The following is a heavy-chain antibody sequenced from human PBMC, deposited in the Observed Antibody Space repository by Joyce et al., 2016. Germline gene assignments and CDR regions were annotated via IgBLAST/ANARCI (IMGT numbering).Heavy chain of an antibody. V-gene: IGHV3-7*01. CDR3: ARGQDFYGSGSQPPDC. D-gene: IGHD3-10*01. J-gene: IGHJ4*02. CDR2: IKQDGSEK. Sequence: EVQLVESGGGLVQPGGSLRLSCAASGFTFSTYWMSWVRQAPGKGLEWVANIKQDGSEKYYVDSVKGRFTISRDNAKNSLYLQMNSLRVEDTAVYYCARGQDFYGSGSQPPDCWGQGTLVTVSS. CDR1: GFTFSTYW.